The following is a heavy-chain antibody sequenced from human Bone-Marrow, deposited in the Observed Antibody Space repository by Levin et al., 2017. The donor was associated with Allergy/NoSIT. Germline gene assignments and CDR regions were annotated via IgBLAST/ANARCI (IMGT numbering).Heavy chain of an antibody. CDR2: INPNSGGT. CDR1: GYTFTGYY. Sequence: PAASVKVSCKASGYTFTGYYMHWVRQAPGQGLEWMGWINPNSGGTNYAQKFQGRVTMTRDTSISTAYMELSRLRSDDTAVYYCARFGGYDFWSGYYPMGIDYWGQGTLVTVSS. CDR3: ARFGGYDFWSGYYPMGIDY. J-gene: IGHJ4*02. D-gene: IGHD3-3*01. V-gene: IGHV1-2*02.